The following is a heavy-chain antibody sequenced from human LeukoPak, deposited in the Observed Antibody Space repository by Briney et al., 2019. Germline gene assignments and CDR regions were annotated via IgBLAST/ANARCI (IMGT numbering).Heavy chain of an antibody. CDR1: GFTFSSYW. CDR3: AKARGAGYNYGLDY. CDR2: INSDESSK. D-gene: IGHD5-24*01. Sequence: GGSLRLSCAASGFTFSSYWMHWVRQAPGKGLVWVSRINSDESSKIYADSVKGRFTISRDNAKNTLFLQKNSLRAEDTAVYYCAKARGAGYNYGLDYWGQGTLVTVSS. J-gene: IGHJ4*02. V-gene: IGHV3-74*01.